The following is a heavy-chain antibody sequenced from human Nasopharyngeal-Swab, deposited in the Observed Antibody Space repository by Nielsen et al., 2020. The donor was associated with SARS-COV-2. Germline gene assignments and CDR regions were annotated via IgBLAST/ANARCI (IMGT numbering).Heavy chain of an antibody. CDR2: ISDSGSYR. V-gene: IGHV3-11*05. J-gene: IGHJ6*02. CDR1: GFTFSDHY. Sequence: GGSLRFSCVASGFTFSDHYMTWIRQAPGKGLEWVSFISDSGSYRNHADSVKGRFTISRDNAKNSLYLEMESLRVEDTAVYYCARGLSITYFYYGMDVWGQGTSVTVSS. CDR3: ARGLSITYFYYGMDV. D-gene: IGHD1-14*01.